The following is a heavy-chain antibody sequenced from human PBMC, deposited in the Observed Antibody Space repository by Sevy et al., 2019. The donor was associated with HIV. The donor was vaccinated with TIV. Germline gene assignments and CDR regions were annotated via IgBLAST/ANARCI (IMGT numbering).Heavy chain of an antibody. V-gene: IGHV3-30*02. J-gene: IGHJ3*01. CDR2: ISFDEKYK. CDR3: AKVLGFGSGYDYAFDF. D-gene: IGHD5-12*01. CDR1: GFTFTSYG. Sequence: GGSLRLSCAASGFTFTSYGIHWVRQAPGKGLECVAKISFDEKYKYYAESVKGRFTISRDISKNTVFLEMNSLRPDDTGVYYCAKVLGFGSGYDYAFDFWGQGTMVNVSS.